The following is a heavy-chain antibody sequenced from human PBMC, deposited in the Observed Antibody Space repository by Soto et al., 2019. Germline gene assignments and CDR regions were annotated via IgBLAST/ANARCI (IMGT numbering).Heavy chain of an antibody. J-gene: IGHJ5*02. CDR3: AKDRTASGALPRFDP. Sequence: EVQLLESGGGLVQPGGSLRLSCAASGFTFGSFAMSWVRQAPRKGLEWVSPISGSGGSTYYADSVKGRFTISRDNSQNTLYLQMNSLRADDTAVYYCAKDRTASGALPRFDPWGQGTLVTVSS. CDR1: GFTFGSFA. V-gene: IGHV3-23*01. CDR2: ISGSGGST. D-gene: IGHD1-26*01.